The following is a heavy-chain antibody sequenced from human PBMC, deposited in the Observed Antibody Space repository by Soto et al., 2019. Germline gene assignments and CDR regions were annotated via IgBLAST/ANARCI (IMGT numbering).Heavy chain of an antibody. CDR3: AKDREVDIVDTIPES. CDR1: GFTFSSYG. CDR2: ISYDGSNK. J-gene: IGHJ5*02. Sequence: QVQLVESGGGVVQPGRSLRLSCAASGFTFSSYGMHWVRQAPGKGLEWVAVISYDGSNKYYADSVKGRFTISRDNSKNTVYLRMKRPRAEDTAVYYCAKDREVDIVDTIPESWGQGTLVTVSS. D-gene: IGHD5-12*01. V-gene: IGHV3-30*18.